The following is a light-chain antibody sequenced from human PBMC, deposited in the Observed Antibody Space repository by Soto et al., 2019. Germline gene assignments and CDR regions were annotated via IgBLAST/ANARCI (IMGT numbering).Light chain of an antibody. Sequence: EIVLTQSPGTLSLSPGERATLSCRASQSVSSNYLAWYQQKPGQAPRLLIYRTSSRATGIPDRFSGSGSGTDFTLTITRLEPEDFAVYYCHQYGSSPWTFGQGTKVEIK. CDR2: RTS. CDR3: HQYGSSPWT. J-gene: IGKJ1*01. CDR1: QSVSSNY. V-gene: IGKV3-20*01.